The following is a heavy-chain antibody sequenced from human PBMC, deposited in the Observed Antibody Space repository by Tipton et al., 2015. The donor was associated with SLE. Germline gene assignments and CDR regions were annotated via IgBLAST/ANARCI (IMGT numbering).Heavy chain of an antibody. V-gene: IGHV5-51*03. J-gene: IGHJ5*02. CDR1: GGSFTTIW. CDR2: IYPGDSDT. D-gene: IGHD2-8*01. CDR3: ARGRHNGLASFENVRWLDP. Sequence: QSGPEVKKPGESLKISCKASGGSFTTIWIAWVRQMPGKGLEWIGMIYPGDSDTRYSPSFQGQVTISADMSTNMAFLQWSSLKASDTAMYYCARGRHNGLASFENVRWLDPWGQGTLVTVSS.